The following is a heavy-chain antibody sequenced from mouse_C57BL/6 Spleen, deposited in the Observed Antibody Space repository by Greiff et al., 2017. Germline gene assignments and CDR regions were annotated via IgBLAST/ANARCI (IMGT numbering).Heavy chain of an antibody. CDR3: AREAYYGSSYCDY. V-gene: IGHV3-6*01. CDR1: GYSITSGYY. D-gene: IGHD1-1*01. CDR2: ISYDGSN. Sequence: EVHLVESGPGLVKPSQSLSLTCSVTGYSITSGYYWNWIRQFPGNKLEWMGYISYDGSNNYNPSLKNRISITRDTSKNQFFLKLNSVTTEDTATYYCAREAYYGSSYCDYWGQGTTLTVSS. J-gene: IGHJ2*01.